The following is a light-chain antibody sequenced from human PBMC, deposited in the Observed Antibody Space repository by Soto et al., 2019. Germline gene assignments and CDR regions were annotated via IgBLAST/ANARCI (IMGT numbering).Light chain of an antibody. V-gene: IGLV4-69*01. CDR2: LNSDGSH. Sequence: QSVLTQPPSASASLGASVKLTCTLSSGHNSYAIAWHQQQPEKGPRYLMKLNSDGSHSKGDGIPDRFSGSSSGAERYLTISSLQSEDEADYYWQTWSTDIRVFGGGTKVTVL. CDR3: QTWSTDIRV. J-gene: IGLJ3*02. CDR1: SGHNSYA.